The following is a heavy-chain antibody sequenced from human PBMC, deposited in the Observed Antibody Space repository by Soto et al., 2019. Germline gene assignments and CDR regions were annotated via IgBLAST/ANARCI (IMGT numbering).Heavy chain of an antibody. CDR2: KSYDGNKK. Sequence: GALRLSCVASVFIFSDYTMNWVRHAPGKGLEWVAVKSYDGNKKDYADSVKGRFTISRDDSNNTLHLQMHSLRVEDTGVYYCVREGSYGPYNWFDPWGRGTLVTVSS. CDR3: VREGSYGPYNWFDP. J-gene: IGHJ5*02. V-gene: IGHV3-30-3*01. CDR1: VFIFSDYT. D-gene: IGHD5-18*01.